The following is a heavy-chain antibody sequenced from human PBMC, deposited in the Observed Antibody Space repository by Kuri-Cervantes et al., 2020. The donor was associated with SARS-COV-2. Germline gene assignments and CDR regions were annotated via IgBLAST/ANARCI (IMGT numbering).Heavy chain of an antibody. J-gene: IGHJ3*02. CDR1: GGSVSSGSYY. V-gene: IGHV4-61*01. CDR3: ARQDLLDCSSTSCSFDAFDI. Sequence: SETLSLTCTVSGGSVSSGSYYWSWIRQPPGKGLEWIGYIYYSGSTNYNPSLKSRVTISVDTSKNQFSLKLSSVTAADTAVYYCARQDLLDCSSTSCSFDAFDIWGQGTMVTDSS. CDR2: IYYSGST. D-gene: IGHD2-2*01.